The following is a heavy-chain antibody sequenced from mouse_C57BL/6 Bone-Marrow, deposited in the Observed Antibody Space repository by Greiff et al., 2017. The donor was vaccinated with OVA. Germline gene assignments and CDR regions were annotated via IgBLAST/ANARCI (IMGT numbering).Heavy chain of an antibody. J-gene: IGHJ3*01. CDR2: ISSGSSTI. CDR3: ARKDYDYVAY. D-gene: IGHD2-4*01. CDR1: GFTFSDYG. Sequence: EVKVVESGGGLVKPGGSLKLSCAASGFTFSDYGMHWVRQAPEKGLEWVAYISSGSSTIYYADTVKGRFTISRDNAKNTLFLQMTSLRSEDTARYYCARKDYDYVAYWGQGTLVTVSA. V-gene: IGHV5-17*01.